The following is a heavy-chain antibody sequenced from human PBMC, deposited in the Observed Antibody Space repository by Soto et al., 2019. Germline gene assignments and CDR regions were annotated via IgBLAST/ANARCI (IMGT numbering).Heavy chain of an antibody. D-gene: IGHD1-26*01. V-gene: IGHV3-30*18. Sequence: QVQLVESGGGVVQPGRSLRLSCAASGFTFSSYGMHWVRQAPGKGLEWVAVISYDGSNKYYADSVKGRFTISRDNSKNPMSLQMNSLRAEDTALYYCAKDKGIVGATPPYRGPGTLVSVSS. CDR1: GFTFSSYG. CDR3: AKDKGIVGATPPY. CDR2: ISYDGSNK. J-gene: IGHJ4*02.